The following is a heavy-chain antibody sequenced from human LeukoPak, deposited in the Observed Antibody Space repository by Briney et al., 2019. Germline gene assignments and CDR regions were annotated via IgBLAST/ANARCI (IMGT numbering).Heavy chain of an antibody. CDR3: ARDRGDYVWGSYRSLPDY. D-gene: IGHD3-16*02. Sequence: PGGSLRLSCAASGFTFSSYSLTWVRQAPGKGLECVSYISSGNSTIYYADSVKGRFTISRDNAKKSLYLQMNSLRVEDTAVYYCARDRGDYVWGSYRSLPDYWGQGTLVTVSS. V-gene: IGHV3-48*01. J-gene: IGHJ4*02. CDR1: GFTFSSYS. CDR2: ISSGNSTI.